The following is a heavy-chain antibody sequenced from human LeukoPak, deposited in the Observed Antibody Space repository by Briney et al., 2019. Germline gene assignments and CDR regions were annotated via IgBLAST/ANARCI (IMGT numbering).Heavy chain of an antibody. Sequence: GRSLRLSCAASGFTFRNYGMHWVRQAPGKGLEWVAVIWYDGGKKDYADSVKGRFTISRDNSKSTLFLQMSSLRDDDTAVYYCARGNGHSSGWFDYWGQGTLVTVSS. J-gene: IGHJ4*02. CDR2: IWYDGGKK. V-gene: IGHV3-33*01. CDR1: GFTFRNYG. D-gene: IGHD6-19*01. CDR3: ARGNGHSSGWFDY.